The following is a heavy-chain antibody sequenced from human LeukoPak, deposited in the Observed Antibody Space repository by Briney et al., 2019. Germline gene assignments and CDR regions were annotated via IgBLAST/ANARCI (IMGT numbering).Heavy chain of an antibody. CDR1: GFTLSTNY. CDR2: LYRGGTT. V-gene: IGHV3-66*01. CDR3: ARDYYYEESGQPVRLDY. J-gene: IGHJ4*02. D-gene: IGHD3-22*01. Sequence: GGSLRLSCVASGFTLSTNYMSWVRQAPGKGPEWLSVLYRGGTTYYAGSVKGRFTISRDDSKNTLYLQMNSLRAEDTAVYYCARDYYYEESGQPVRLDYWGQGTLVTVSS.